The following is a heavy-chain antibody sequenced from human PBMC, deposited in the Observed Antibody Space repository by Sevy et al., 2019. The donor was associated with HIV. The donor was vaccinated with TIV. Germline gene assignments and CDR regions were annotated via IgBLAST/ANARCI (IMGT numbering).Heavy chain of an antibody. V-gene: IGHV3-7*01. CDR3: AREVGGFNWRPYYFDS. CDR1: GFTFSDYW. Sequence: GGSLRLSCAASGFTFSDYWMSWVRQSPGKGLEWVATIKQDESEKYYVDSVKGRLAISRDNVKNSVSLQMNGLRVEDTALYYCAREVGGFNWRPYYFDSWGQGTLVTVSS. J-gene: IGHJ4*02. CDR2: IKQDESEK. D-gene: IGHD3-3*01.